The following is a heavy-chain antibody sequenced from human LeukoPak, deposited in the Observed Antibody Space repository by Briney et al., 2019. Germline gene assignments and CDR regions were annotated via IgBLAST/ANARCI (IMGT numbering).Heavy chain of an antibody. CDR1: GYSFTNYW. V-gene: IGHV5-51*01. Sequence: GESLKISCKGSGYSFTNYWIGWVRQMPGKGLEWMGIIYPGDSDTKYSPSFQGQVTISADKSISTAYLQWSSLKASDTAMYYCANQIAAAGTLCFDYWGQGTLVTVSS. CDR3: ANQIAAAGTLCFDY. J-gene: IGHJ4*02. D-gene: IGHD6-13*01. CDR2: IYPGDSDT.